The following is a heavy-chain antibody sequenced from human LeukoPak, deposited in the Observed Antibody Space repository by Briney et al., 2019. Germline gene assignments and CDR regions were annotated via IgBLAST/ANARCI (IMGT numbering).Heavy chain of an antibody. CDR2: ISGDGLST. D-gene: IGHD5-12*01. CDR1: GLPFGSYA. CDR3: SRFNSGW. V-gene: IGHV3-23*01. Sequence: PGGSLRLSCEVSGLPFGSYAMSWVRQGPGKGLEWVSAISGDGLSTFNADSVKGRFSISRDNPKNTLYLQMNTLRAEDSAVYYCSRFNSGWWGQGTLVTVSS. J-gene: IGHJ4*02.